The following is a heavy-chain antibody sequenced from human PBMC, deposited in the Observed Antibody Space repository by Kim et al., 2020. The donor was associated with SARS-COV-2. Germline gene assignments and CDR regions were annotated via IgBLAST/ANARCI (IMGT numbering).Heavy chain of an antibody. CDR3: ARGRAGVGPSPILAIGPHYDYFIMDV. Sequence: SETLSLTCAVYGGSFSGYQWSWIRQPPGKGLEWIGEIDHGGSINYNPSLKSRVTISIDTSKNQFSLRLTSVTAADTGFYFWARGRAGVGPSPILAIGPHYDYFIMDVWGHGTTVTVSS. D-gene: IGHD3-10*01. CDR2: IDHGGSI. V-gene: IGHV4-34*01. CDR1: GGSFSGYQ. J-gene: IGHJ6*02.